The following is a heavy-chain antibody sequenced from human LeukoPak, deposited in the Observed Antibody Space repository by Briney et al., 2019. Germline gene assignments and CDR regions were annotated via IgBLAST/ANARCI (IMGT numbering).Heavy chain of an antibody. D-gene: IGHD2-15*01. CDR1: GFTFSSSA. CDR3: ARDYCSGGSCPDNWFDP. Sequence: GGSLRLSCAASGFTFSSSAMSWVRQAPGKGLEWVSSISSSSSYIYYADSVRGRFTISRDNAKNSLYLQMNSLRAEDTAVYYCARDYCSGGSCPDNWFDPWGQGTLVTVSS. J-gene: IGHJ5*02. CDR2: ISSSSSYI. V-gene: IGHV3-21*01.